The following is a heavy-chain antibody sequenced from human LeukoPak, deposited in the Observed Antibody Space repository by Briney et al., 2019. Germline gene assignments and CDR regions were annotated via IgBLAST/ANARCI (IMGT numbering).Heavy chain of an antibody. J-gene: IGHJ3*02. Sequence: GGSLRLSCAASGFTFSSYWMSWVRQAPGKGLEWVANIKQDGSEKYYVDSVKGRFTISRDNAKNSLYLQMNSLRAEDTAVYYCARDHFSSWYAGAFDIWGQGTMVTVSS. CDR1: GFTFSSYW. CDR3: ARDHFSSWYAGAFDI. D-gene: IGHD6-13*01. CDR2: IKQDGSEK. V-gene: IGHV3-7*01.